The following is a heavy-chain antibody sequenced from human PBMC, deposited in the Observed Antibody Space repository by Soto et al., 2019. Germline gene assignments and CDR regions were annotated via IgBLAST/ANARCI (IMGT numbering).Heavy chain of an antibody. Sequence: PGGSLRLTCAASGFTFSSNAMSWVRQAPGKGLEWVSAISGSGGSTYYADSVKGRFTISRDNSKNTLYLQMNSLRAEDTAVYYCAKETPPAYGGYIFVYSKGVYIDTDAWGQGPTVT. CDR1: GFTFSSNA. CDR3: AKETPPAYGGYIFVYSKGVYIDTDA. D-gene: IGHD3-3*02. J-gene: IGHJ6*02. V-gene: IGHV3-23*01. CDR2: ISGSGGST.